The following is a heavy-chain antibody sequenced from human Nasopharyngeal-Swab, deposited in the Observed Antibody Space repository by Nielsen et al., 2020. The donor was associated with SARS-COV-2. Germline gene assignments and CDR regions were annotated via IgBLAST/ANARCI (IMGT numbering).Heavy chain of an antibody. CDR2: ISYDGSNK. CDR3: ARDQLGDTAMVTLDY. V-gene: IGHV3-30*03. CDR1: GFTFSSYS. J-gene: IGHJ4*02. Sequence: LSLTGAASGFTFSSYSMNWVRQAPGKGLEWVAVISYDGSNKYYADSVKGRFTISRDNSKNTLYLQMNSLRAEDTAVYYCARDQLGDTAMVTLDYWGQGTLVTVSS. D-gene: IGHD5-18*01.